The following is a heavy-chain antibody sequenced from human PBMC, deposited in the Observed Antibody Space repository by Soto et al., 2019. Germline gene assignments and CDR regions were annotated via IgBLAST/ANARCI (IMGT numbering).Heavy chain of an antibody. Sequence: TLSLTCTVADGSIRTYYYSWIRQPPGKGLEWIGYIFHTGTTSYNPSLKSRVTLSVDTSQSQFSLKFNSVTAADTAVYYCTTEAYDNSGSLAFDIWGPGTLVTVS. J-gene: IGHJ3*02. CDR2: IFHTGTT. V-gene: IGHV4-59*08. CDR1: DGSIRTYY. D-gene: IGHD3-22*01. CDR3: TTEAYDNSGSLAFDI.